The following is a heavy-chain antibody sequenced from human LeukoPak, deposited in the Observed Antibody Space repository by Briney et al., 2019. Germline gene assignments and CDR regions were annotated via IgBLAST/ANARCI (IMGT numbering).Heavy chain of an antibody. CDR3: ASARRGYSYGYSDY. V-gene: IGHV1-69*06. Sequence: GSSVKVSCKASGGTFSSYAISWVRQAPGQGLEWMGGITPIFGTANYAQKFQGRVTITADKSTSTAYMELSSLRSEDTAVYYCASARRGYSYGYSDYWGQGTLVTVSS. CDR2: ITPIFGTA. D-gene: IGHD5-18*01. CDR1: GGTFSSYA. J-gene: IGHJ4*02.